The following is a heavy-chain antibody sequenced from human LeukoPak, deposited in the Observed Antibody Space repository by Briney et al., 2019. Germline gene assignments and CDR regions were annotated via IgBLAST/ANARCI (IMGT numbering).Heavy chain of an antibody. D-gene: IGHD6-19*01. CDR1: GGTFSSYA. Sequence: ASVKVSCKASGGTFSSYAISWVRQAPGQGLEWMGWMNPNSGNTGYAQKFQGRVTMTRNTSISTAYMELSSLRSEDTAVYYCARRIGIAVAPVPWGQGTLVTVSS. V-gene: IGHV1-8*02. J-gene: IGHJ5*02. CDR3: ARRIGIAVAPVP. CDR2: MNPNSGNT.